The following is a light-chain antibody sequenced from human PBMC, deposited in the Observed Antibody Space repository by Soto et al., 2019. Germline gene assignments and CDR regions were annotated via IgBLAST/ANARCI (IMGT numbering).Light chain of an antibody. J-gene: IGLJ1*01. CDR3: QAWDSSSRV. V-gene: IGLV3-1*01. CDR2: QDS. CDR1: KLGDKY. Sequence: YELTQPPSVSVSPGQTASITCSGDKLGDKYACWYQQKPGQSPVLVIYQDSKRPSGIPERFSGSNSGNTATLTISGTQAMDEADYYCQAWDSSSRVFGTGTKLTVL.